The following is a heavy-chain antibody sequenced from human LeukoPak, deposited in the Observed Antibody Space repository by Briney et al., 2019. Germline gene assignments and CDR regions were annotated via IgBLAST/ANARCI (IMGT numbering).Heavy chain of an antibody. CDR3: ARVRITMIVEASLGSGMDV. CDR2: INHSGST. D-gene: IGHD3-22*01. V-gene: IGHV4-34*01. J-gene: IGHJ6*02. CDR1: GGSFSGYY. Sequence: SETLSLTCAVYGGSFSGYYWSWIRQPPGKGLEWIGEINHSGSTNYNPSLKSRVTISVDKSKNQFSLKLSSVTAADTAVYYCARVRITMIVEASLGSGMDVWGQGTTVTVSS.